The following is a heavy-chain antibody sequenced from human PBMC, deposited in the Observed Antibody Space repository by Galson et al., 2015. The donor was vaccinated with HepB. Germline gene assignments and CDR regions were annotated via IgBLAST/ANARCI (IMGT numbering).Heavy chain of an antibody. CDR2: INPSDSYT. V-gene: IGHV5-10-1*01. CDR3: VATPQGYGMDV. Sequence: QSGAEVKKPGESLRISCPGSGYTFTNYWISWVRQKPGKGLEWMLNINPSDSYTNYNPSFQGHVSISADKSIHTAYLQWSSLQASDTAMYYCVATPQGYGMDVWGHGTTVTVSS. J-gene: IGHJ6*02. CDR1: GYTFTNYW.